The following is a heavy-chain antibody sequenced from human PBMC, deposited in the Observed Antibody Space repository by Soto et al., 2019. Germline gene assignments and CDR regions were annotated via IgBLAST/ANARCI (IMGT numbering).Heavy chain of an antibody. CDR2: ISVSSSTI. J-gene: IGHJ6*02. Sequence: GGSLRLSCAASGLTFSRYSMNWVRQAPGKGLEWVSHISVSSSTIYYTDSVKGRFTVSRDNAKNSLYLQMNSLRDEDTAVYFCAKTSLRVYYYGMDVWGQGTTVTVSS. CDR3: AKTSLRVYYYGMDV. V-gene: IGHV3-48*02. CDR1: GLTFSRYS.